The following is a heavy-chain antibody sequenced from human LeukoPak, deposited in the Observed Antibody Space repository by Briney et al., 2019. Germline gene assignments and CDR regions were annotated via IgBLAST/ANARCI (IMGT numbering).Heavy chain of an antibody. D-gene: IGHD6-19*01. CDR1: GFTFSSYA. CDR2: IGYSGGDI. V-gene: IGHV3-23*01. CDR3: ANLARIAVAGTQAGFDY. Sequence: PGGSLRLSCAASGFTFSSYAMTWVRQAPGKGLEWVSVIGYSGGDIQYADSVKGRFTISRDNSKNTLYLQMNSLRAEDTAVYYCANLARIAVAGTQAGFDYWGQGTLVTVSS. J-gene: IGHJ4*02.